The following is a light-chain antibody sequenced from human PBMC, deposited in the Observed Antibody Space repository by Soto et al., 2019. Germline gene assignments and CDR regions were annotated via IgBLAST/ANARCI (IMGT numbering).Light chain of an antibody. CDR2: GAS. J-gene: IGKJ1*01. CDR1: QSVSSK. V-gene: IGKV3-15*01. CDR3: QQYNSWPWT. Sequence: EIVMTQSPATLSVSPGEGATLSCRASQSVSSKLAWYQQKPGQAPRLLIYGASTTATGIPASFSGSGSGTEFIIIISSLQSEDSTVYYCQQYNSWPWTFGQGTKVEIK.